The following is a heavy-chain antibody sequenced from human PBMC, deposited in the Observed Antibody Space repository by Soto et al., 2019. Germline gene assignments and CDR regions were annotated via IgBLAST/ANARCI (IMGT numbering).Heavy chain of an antibody. CDR3: ARGQWELRYYYGMDV. CDR2: IYYSGST. CDR1: GGSISSGGYS. D-gene: IGHD1-26*01. J-gene: IGHJ6*02. Sequence: SETLSLTCAVSGGSISSGGYSWSWLRQPPGKGLEWIGYIYYSGSTNYNPSLKSRVTISVDTSKNQFSLKLSSVTAADTAVYYCARGQWELRYYYGMDVWGQGTTVTVSS. V-gene: IGHV4-61*08.